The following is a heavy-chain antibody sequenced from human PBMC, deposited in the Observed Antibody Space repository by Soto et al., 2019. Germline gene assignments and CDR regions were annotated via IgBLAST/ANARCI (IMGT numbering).Heavy chain of an antibody. V-gene: IGHV3-23*01. CDR2: ISGSGGST. D-gene: IGHD4-4*01. CDR1: GFTFSSYA. J-gene: IGHJ2*01. Sequence: EVQLLESGGGLVQPGGSLRLSCAASGFTFSSYAMYWVRQAPGKGLEWVSVISGSGGSTYYGDSVKGRFTISRDNSKSTLYLQMNSLRAEDTAVYYCAKDESRRNRWDCDLWGRGTLVTVSS. CDR3: AKDESRRNRWDCDL.